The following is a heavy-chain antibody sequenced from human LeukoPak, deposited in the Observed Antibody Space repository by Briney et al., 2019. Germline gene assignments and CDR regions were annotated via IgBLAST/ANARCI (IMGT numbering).Heavy chain of an antibody. CDR3: AKGSGDSCFSPLDS. J-gene: IGHJ4*02. CDR1: GFTLTSYA. CDR2: ICGRGGNT. D-gene: IGHD2-15*01. Sequence: GGSLRLSCAASGFTLTSYAMSWVRQAPGKGLQWISLICGRGGNTYYADSVKGRFTISRDNSKNTLSLQMNSLRAEDTAVYFCAKGSGDSCFSPLDSWGQGNLVTVSS. V-gene: IGHV3-23*01.